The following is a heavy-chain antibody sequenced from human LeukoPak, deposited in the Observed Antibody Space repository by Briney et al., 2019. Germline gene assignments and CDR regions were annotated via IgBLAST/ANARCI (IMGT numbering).Heavy chain of an antibody. J-gene: IGHJ4*02. CDR1: GFTFSSFT. CDR2: IGGSGAST. Sequence: GGSLRLSCAASGFTFSSFTMTWVRQAPGKGLEWVSTIGGSGASTYYAGSVKGRFPISRDNSKNTLSLQMNSLRAEDSAIYYCAKNYYGSGTMGGYWGQGTLVTVSS. D-gene: IGHD3-10*01. CDR3: AKNYYGSGTMGGY. V-gene: IGHV3-23*01.